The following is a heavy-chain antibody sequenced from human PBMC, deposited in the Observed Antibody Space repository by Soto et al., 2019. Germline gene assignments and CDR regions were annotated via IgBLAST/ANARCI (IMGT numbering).Heavy chain of an antibody. CDR3: ASMEAAAGTR. D-gene: IGHD6-13*01. CDR1: GFTFSSYA. J-gene: IGHJ4*02. V-gene: IGHV3-23*01. Sequence: EVQLLESGGGLVQPGGSLRLSCAASGFTFSSYAMSWVRQAPGKGVEWVSAISGSGGSTYYADSVKGRFTISRDNYKNTLYLQMNSLRAEDTAVYYCASMEAAAGTRWGQGTLVTVSS. CDR2: ISGSGGST.